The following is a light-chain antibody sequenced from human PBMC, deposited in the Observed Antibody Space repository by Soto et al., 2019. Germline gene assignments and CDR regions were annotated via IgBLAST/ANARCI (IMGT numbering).Light chain of an antibody. J-gene: IGLJ3*02. V-gene: IGLV1-47*01. CDR1: SSNIGSTS. Sequence: QSVLTQPPSASGTPGQRVSIPCSGTSSNIGSTSVYWYQQLPGTAPKLLISRNNQRPSGVPDRFSGSKSGTSASLAISGPRSEDEADYYCAAWDDSLTGSWVLGGGTKLTVL. CDR2: RNN. CDR3: AAWDDSLTGSWV.